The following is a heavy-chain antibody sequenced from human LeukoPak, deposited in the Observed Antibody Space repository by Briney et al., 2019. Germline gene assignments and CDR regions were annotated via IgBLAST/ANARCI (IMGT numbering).Heavy chain of an antibody. CDR1: GGSISNFY. CDR3: ATHPSRFCSGGTCSDY. Sequence: SETLSLTCTVSGGSISNFYWSWIRQSPGKGPEWIGYIHYSGSTNYNPSLKSRVTISVDTSKNQFSLKLSSVTAADTAVYYCATHPSRFCSGGTCSDYWGQGTLVTVSS. J-gene: IGHJ4*02. V-gene: IGHV4-59*01. D-gene: IGHD2-15*01. CDR2: IHYSGST.